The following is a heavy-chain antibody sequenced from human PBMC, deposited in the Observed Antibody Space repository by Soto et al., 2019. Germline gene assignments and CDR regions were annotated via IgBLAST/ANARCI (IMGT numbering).Heavy chain of an antibody. D-gene: IGHD3-10*01. CDR2: IIPIIGTT. CDR3: ARELKEPGSYYYYGLDV. CDR1: GGSFSSFG. Sequence: QVQLEQSGAEVKKPGSSVKVSCKASGGSFSSFGITWVRQAPGQGLEWMGGIIPIIGTTKYAQRFQGRVKSTADESTTTAYVELSSLRSEDTAVYYCARELKEPGSYYYYGLDVWGQGTTVTVSS. J-gene: IGHJ6*02. V-gene: IGHV1-69*01.